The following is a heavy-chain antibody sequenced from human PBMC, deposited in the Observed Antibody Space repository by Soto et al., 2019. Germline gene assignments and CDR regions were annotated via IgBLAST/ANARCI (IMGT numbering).Heavy chain of an antibody. CDR1: GGSFSGYY. D-gene: IGHD2-15*01. V-gene: IGHV4-34*01. CDR3: ARLYCSGGSCYLPHNYFDY. J-gene: IGHJ4*02. CDR2: INHSGST. Sequence: SETLSLTCAVYGGSFSGYYWSWIRQPPGKGLEWIGEINHSGSTNYNPSLKSRVTISVDTSKNQFSLKLSSVTAADTAVYYCARLYCSGGSCYLPHNYFDYWGQGTLVTVSS.